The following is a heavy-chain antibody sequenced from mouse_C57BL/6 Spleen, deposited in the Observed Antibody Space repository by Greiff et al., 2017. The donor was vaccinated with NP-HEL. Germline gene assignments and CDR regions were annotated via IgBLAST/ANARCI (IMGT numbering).Heavy chain of an antibody. Sequence: QVQLKQPGAELVMPGASVKLSCKASGYTFTSYWMHWVKQRPGQGLEWIGEIDPSDSYTNYNQKFKGKSTLTVDKSSSTAYMQLSSLTSEDSAVYYCARGLWLRLFDYWGQGTTLTVSS. D-gene: IGHD2-2*01. V-gene: IGHV1-69*01. CDR1: GYTFTSYW. J-gene: IGHJ2*01. CDR3: ARGLWLRLFDY. CDR2: IDPSDSYT.